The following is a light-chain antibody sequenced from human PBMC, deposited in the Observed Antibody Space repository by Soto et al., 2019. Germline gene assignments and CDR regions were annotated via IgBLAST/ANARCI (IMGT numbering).Light chain of an antibody. Sequence: QSVLTQPASVSGSPGQSIIISCTGTSSDVGAYNYVCWYQQHPGKAPKLMIYDVTNRPSGVSSRFSGSKSRNTASLTISGLQAEDEDDYYCNSYTGSSSPYVFGTGTKLTVL. CDR2: DVT. CDR3: NSYTGSSSPYV. CDR1: SSDVGAYNY. J-gene: IGLJ1*01. V-gene: IGLV2-14*03.